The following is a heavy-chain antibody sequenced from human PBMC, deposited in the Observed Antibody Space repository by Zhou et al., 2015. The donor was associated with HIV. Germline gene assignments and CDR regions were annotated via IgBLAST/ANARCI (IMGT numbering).Heavy chain of an antibody. CDR3: ARSRDGYNRLDY. D-gene: IGHD5-24*01. Sequence: QVQLVQSGAEVKKPGSSVKVSCKASGGTFSSYTITWVRQAPGQGLEWMGGIIPIFGTANYAQKFQGRVTITADESTSTAYMELSSLRSEDTAVYYCARSRDGYNRLDYWAREPWSTVSS. V-gene: IGHV1-69*12. CDR1: GGTFSSYT. J-gene: IGHJ4*02. CDR2: IIPIFGTA.